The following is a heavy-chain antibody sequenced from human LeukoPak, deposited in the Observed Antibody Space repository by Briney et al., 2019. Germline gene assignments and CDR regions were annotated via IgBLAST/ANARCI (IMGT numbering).Heavy chain of an antibody. D-gene: IGHD1-14*01. J-gene: IGHJ4*02. CDR3: ARDRNTVFDY. CDR2: ISSSSSYI. Sequence: GGALRLSCAASGFTFSSYSMNWVRQAPGKGLEWVSSISSSSSYIYYADSVKGRFTISRDNAKNSLYLQMNSLRAEDTAVYYCARDRNTVFDYWGQGTLVTVSS. V-gene: IGHV3-21*01. CDR1: GFTFSSYS.